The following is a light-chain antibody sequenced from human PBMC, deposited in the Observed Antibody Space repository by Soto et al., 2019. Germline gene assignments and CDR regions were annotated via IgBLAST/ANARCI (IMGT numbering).Light chain of an antibody. V-gene: IGLV1-44*01. CDR2: SND. CDR3: AAWDDGLNGVV. CDR1: SSNIGSNP. J-gene: IGLJ2*01. Sequence: QSVLTQPPSASGTPGQRVTISCSGRSSNIGSNPVNWYQQLPVTAPKLLSYSNDQRPSGVPDRFSGSKSGTSASLAISGLQSEDAGDYYCAAWDDGLNGVVFGGGTKLTVL.